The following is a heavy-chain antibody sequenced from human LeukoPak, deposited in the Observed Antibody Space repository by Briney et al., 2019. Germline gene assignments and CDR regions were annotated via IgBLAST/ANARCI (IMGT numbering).Heavy chain of an antibody. CDR3: ARDPVSSGYYYAH. V-gene: IGHV3-7*01. CDR1: GFTFSNYW. CDR2: IKEDGSEK. D-gene: IGHD3-22*01. Sequence: GSLRLSCAASGFTFSNYWMSWVRQAPGEGPEWVANIKEDGSEKYYMDSVKGRFTISRDNAKNSLYLEMNSLRAEDTAVYYCARDPVSSGYYYAHWGQGTLVTVSS. J-gene: IGHJ4*02.